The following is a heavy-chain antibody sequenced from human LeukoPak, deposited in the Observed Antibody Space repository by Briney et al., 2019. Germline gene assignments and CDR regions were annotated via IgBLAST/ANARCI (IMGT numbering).Heavy chain of an antibody. CDR3: ARGGYSYAIDF. CDR2: IKQDGSEK. V-gene: IGHV3-7*05. CDR1: GFTFSNYL. Sequence: PGGSLRLSCAASGFTFSNYLMRWVRQAPGKGLEWVANIKQDGSEKYYVDSVKGRFIISRDNAKNSLYLQMSSLRDEDTAVYYCARGGYSYAIDFWGQGTLVTVSS. J-gene: IGHJ4*02. D-gene: IGHD5-18*01.